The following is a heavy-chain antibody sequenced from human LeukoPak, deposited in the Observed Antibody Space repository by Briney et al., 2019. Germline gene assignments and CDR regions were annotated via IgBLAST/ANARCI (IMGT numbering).Heavy chain of an antibody. CDR1: GGSISSSSYY. V-gene: IGHV4-39*01. Sequence: SETLSLTCTVSGGSISSSSYYWGWIRQPPGKGLEWIGSVSYSGSTYYNPSLKSRVTISVDTSKNQFSLKLSSVTAADTAVYYCARPAYYYDSSGHYYEYFQYWGQGTLVTVSS. D-gene: IGHD3-22*01. CDR2: VSYSGST. CDR3: ARPAYYYDSSGHYYEYFQY. J-gene: IGHJ1*01.